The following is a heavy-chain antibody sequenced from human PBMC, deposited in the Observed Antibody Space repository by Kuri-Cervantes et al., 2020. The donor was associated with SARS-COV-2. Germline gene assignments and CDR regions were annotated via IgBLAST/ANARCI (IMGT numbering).Heavy chain of an antibody. Sequence: SGPTLVTPTHTLTLTSTFSGFSLRTSRMCVSWIRQLPGKALEWLARIDWDDDKYYSTSLKTRLTIYKDTSKNQVVLTMTNMDPVDTDTYYCARMSRSKLELEDYFDCWGQGTLVTVSS. D-gene: IGHD1-26*01. V-gene: IGHV2-70*11. CDR2: IDWDDDK. CDR1: GFSLRTSRMC. J-gene: IGHJ4*02. CDR3: ARMSRSKLELEDYFDC.